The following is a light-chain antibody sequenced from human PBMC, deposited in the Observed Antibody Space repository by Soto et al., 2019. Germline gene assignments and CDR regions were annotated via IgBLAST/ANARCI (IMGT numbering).Light chain of an antibody. Sequence: DIQMTQSPSTLSASVGDRVTITCRASQSISSWSAWYQQKPGKAPTLLIYDASSLESGVPSRFSGSGSGTEFTLTISSLQPDDFGSYYCQQYNSYSPTFGKGTQVEI. J-gene: IGKJ1*01. CDR1: QSISSW. CDR2: DAS. CDR3: QQYNSYSPT. V-gene: IGKV1-5*01.